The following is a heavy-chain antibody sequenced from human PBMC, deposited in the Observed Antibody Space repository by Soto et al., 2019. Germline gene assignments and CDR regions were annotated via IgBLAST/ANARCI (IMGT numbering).Heavy chain of an antibody. CDR3: ASGPYDFWSGYYDY. D-gene: IGHD3-3*01. CDR2: IYYSGST. CDR1: GGSISSYY. V-gene: IGHV4-59*08. J-gene: IGHJ4*02. Sequence: PSETLSLTCTVSGGSISSYYWSWIRQPPGKGLEWIGYIYYSGSTNYNPSLKSRVTISVDTSKNQFSLKLSSVTAADTAVYYCASGPYDFWSGYYDYWGKGTLVTVSS.